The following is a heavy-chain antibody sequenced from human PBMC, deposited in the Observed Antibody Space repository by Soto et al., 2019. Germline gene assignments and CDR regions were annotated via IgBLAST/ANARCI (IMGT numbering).Heavy chain of an antibody. CDR3: SRDRNRGRMGYGDLDVFDI. D-gene: IGHD4-17*01. CDR1: GYTFSSYG. Sequence: QAQLVQSGAEVKKPGASVKVSCKASGYTFSSYGVSWVRQAPGQGLEWMGWSSTQNDNTNFAEKFQCRVTMTTDTDASTAYMELRSRRSDDTAVYYCSRDRNRGRMGYGDLDVFDIWGQGTMVTVSS. CDR2: SSTQNDNT. V-gene: IGHV1-18*01. J-gene: IGHJ3*02.